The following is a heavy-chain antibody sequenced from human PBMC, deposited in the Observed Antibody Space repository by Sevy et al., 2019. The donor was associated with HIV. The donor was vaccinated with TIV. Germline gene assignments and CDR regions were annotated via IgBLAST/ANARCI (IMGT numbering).Heavy chain of an antibody. V-gene: IGHV3-23*01. CDR2: VSGSGGNT. J-gene: IGHJ3*02. Sequence: GGSLRLSCAASGFTFSTYAINWVRQAPGKGLEWVLGVSGSGGNTYYADSVKGRFTISRDNSKNTFYLQMNSLRAEDTATYYCAKGSSSGWYVASGTFDIWGQGTMVTVSS. CDR3: AKGSSSGWYVASGTFDI. CDR1: GFTFSTYA. D-gene: IGHD6-19*01.